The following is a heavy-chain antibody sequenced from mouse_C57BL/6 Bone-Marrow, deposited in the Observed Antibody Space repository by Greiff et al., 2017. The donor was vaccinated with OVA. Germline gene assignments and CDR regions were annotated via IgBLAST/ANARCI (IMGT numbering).Heavy chain of an antibody. Sequence: VQLQQSGAELVKPGASVKISCKASGYTFTDYYINWVKQRPGQGLEWIGKIGPGSGSTYYTEKFKGKATLTADKSSSTAYMQLSSLTSEDSAVYCGAKGGYYGSSHWYCDGGGTGTTGTVSS. CDR1: GYTFTDYY. J-gene: IGHJ1*03. D-gene: IGHD1-1*01. V-gene: IGHV1-77*01. CDR2: IGPGSGST. CDR3: AKGGYYGSSHWYCDG.